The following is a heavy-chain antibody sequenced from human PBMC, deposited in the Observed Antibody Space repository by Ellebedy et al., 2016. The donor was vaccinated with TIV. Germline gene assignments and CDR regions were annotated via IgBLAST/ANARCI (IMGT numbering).Heavy chain of an antibody. CDR3: ARDGGNPRSWFFDL. CDR2: VWSDGSNK. V-gene: IGHV3-33*01. J-gene: IGHJ2*01. CDR1: GFSFSNYV. Sequence: GESLKISCAASGFSFSNYVMHWVRQAPGKGLEWVAVVWSDGSNKYYIDSVKGRFTISRDNSKNTLYLQMNSLIRDDTAVYYCARDGGNPRSWFFDLWGRGTLVTVSS. D-gene: IGHD4-23*01.